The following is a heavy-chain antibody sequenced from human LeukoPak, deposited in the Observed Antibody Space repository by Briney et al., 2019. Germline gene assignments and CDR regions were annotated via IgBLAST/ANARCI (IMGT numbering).Heavy chain of an antibody. J-gene: IGHJ4*02. V-gene: IGHV3-23*01. CDR3: AKDLNFWSGYYIGRDFDY. Sequence: GGSLRLSCAASGITFSSYAMSWVRQAPGKGLEWVSAITDSGGRTYYADSVKGRFTISRDNSKNTLYLQMNSLRAEDTAVYYCAKDLNFWSGYYIGRDFDYWGQGTLVTVSS. CDR2: ITDSGGRT. CDR1: GITFSSYA. D-gene: IGHD3-3*01.